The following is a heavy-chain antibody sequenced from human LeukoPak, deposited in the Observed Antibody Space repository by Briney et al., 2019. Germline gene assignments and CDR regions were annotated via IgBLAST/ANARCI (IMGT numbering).Heavy chain of an antibody. V-gene: IGHV3-9*01. CDR1: GFTFDDYA. J-gene: IGHJ5*02. D-gene: IGHD3-10*01. CDR3: AKRSDYGSGSLPT. CDR2: ISWNSGSI. Sequence: GRSLRLSCAASGFTFDDYAMHWVRQAPGKGLEWVSGISWNSGSIGCADSVRGRFTISRDNAKNSLYLQMNSLRAEDTALYYCAKRSDYGSGSLPTWGQGTLVTVSS.